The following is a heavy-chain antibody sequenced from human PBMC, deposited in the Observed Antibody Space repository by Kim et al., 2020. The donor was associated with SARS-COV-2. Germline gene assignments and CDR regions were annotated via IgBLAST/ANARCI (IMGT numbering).Heavy chain of an antibody. V-gene: IGHV4-34*01. CDR1: GGSFSGYY. Sequence: SETLSLTCAVYGGSFSGYYWSWIRQPPGKGLEWIGEINHSGSTNYNPSLKSRVTISVDTSKNQFSLKLSSVTAADTAVYYCARGPRNTYYYDSSGYYCLDYWGQGTLVTVSS. J-gene: IGHJ4*02. D-gene: IGHD3-22*01. CDR3: ARGPRNTYYYDSSGYYCLDY. CDR2: INHSGST.